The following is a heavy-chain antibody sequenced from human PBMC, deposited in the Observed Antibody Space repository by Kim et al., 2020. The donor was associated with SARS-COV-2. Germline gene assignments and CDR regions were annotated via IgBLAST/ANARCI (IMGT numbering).Heavy chain of an antibody. CDR1: GFTFSSYE. CDR3: ARCFHIYYYGMDV. J-gene: IGHJ6*02. V-gene: IGHV3-48*03. D-gene: IGHD2-21*01. CDR2: ISSSGSTL. Sequence: GGSLRLSCAASGFTFSSYEMNWVRQAPGKGLEWFSYISSSGSTLYYADSVKGRFTISRDNAKNSLYLQMNSLRAEDTAVYYCARCFHIYYYGMDVWGQGTAVTGSS.